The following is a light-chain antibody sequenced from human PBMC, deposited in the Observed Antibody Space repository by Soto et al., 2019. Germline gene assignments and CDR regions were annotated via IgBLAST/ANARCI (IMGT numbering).Light chain of an antibody. V-gene: IGKV3-20*01. Sequence: NVLTQSPGTLSLSPGERATLSCRASQSVSSSYLAWYQQKPGQAPRLLIYGASSRATGIPDRFSGSGSGTDFTLTISRLEPEDFAVYYCQQYGSSPRTFGQGTKVDMK. J-gene: IGKJ1*01. CDR3: QQYGSSPRT. CDR2: GAS. CDR1: QSVSSSY.